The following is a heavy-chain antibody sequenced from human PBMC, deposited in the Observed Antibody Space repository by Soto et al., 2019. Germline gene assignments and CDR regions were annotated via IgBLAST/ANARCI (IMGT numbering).Heavy chain of an antibody. CDR3: ASRVVPRVTGTTWHHFDP. V-gene: IGHV4-34*01. CDR1: GGSFSGYY. CDR2: INHSGST. J-gene: IGHJ5*02. D-gene: IGHD1-7*01. Sequence: SETLSLTCAVYGGSFSGYYWSWIRQPPGKGLEWIGEINHSGSTNYNPSLKSRVTISVDTSKNQFSLKLSSVTAADTAVYYCASRVVPRVTGTTWHHFDPWGQGTLVTVSS.